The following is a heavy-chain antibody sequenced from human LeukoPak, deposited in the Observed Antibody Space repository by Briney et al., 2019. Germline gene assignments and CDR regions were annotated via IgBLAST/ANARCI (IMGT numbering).Heavy chain of an antibody. D-gene: IGHD1/OR15-1a*01. CDR1: GVSINTYF. CDR2: VYYTGIT. J-gene: IGHJ4*02. CDR3: ASQLGGTTFH. V-gene: IGHV4-59*01. Sequence: SETLSLTCTVSGVSINTYFWRWIRQPPGKGLEWIGYVYYTGITNYNPSLKTRVSISLDTSKTQFSLRLNSVTAAETAVYYCASQLGGTTFHWGQGTLITVSS.